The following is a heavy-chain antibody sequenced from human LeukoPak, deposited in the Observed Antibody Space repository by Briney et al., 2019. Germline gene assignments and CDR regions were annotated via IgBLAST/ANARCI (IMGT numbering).Heavy chain of an antibody. D-gene: IGHD2/OR15-2a*01. CDR1: GFIIRDRA. CDR3: SRNSGTYRGYGMDV. CDR2: IRARALGGTI. J-gene: IGHJ6*02. V-gene: IGHV3-49*04. Sequence: GGSLRLSCAASGFIIRDRAMSWVRQAPGKGLEWVGFIRARALGGTIEYAASVKDRFIISRDDSQSIAYLHMNSLTTEDTAVYYCSRNSGTYRGYGMDVWGQGTTVTVSS.